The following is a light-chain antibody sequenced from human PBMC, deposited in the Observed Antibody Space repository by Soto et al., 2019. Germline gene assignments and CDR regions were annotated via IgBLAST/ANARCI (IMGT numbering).Light chain of an antibody. V-gene: IGKV3-11*01. J-gene: IGKJ4*01. Sequence: EIVLAQSPATLSLSPGERATLSCRPSQSLSRHLAWYQQIPGQAPMLLIYNTSNRATAIPSRFSGSRSGIEFTHPISIIEPEDFAVYYCRQRGDWPPTFGEGTKLEIK. CDR1: QSLSRH. CDR2: NTS. CDR3: RQRGDWPPT.